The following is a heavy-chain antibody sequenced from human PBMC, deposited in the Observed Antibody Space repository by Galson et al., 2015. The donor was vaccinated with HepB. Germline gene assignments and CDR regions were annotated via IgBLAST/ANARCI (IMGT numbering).Heavy chain of an antibody. CDR3: ARGMITFGGVIVIPFDI. Sequence: SVKVSCKASGYTFTSYAMNWMRQAPGQGLEWMGWINTNTGNPTYAQGFTGRFVFSLDTSVSTAYLQISSLKAEDTAVYYCARGMITFGGVIVIPFDIWGQGTMVTVSS. CDR1: GYTFTSYA. CDR2: INTNTGNP. D-gene: IGHD3-16*02. V-gene: IGHV7-4-1*02. J-gene: IGHJ3*02.